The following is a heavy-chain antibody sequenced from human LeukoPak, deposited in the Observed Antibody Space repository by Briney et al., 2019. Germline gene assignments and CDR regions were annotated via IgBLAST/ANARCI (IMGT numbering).Heavy chain of an antibody. CDR2: ISTSGSTM. V-gene: IGHV3-11*04. D-gene: IGHD7-27*01. J-gene: IGHJ3*02. CDR3: ARPRSDWGAFDI. CDR1: GFTFSDYY. Sequence: PGGSLTLSCAASGFTFSDYYMSWIRQAPGKGMEWVSYISTSGSTMYYADSVKGRFTISRDNAKNSLYLQMNSLRAEDTAVYYCARPRSDWGAFDIWGQGTMVTVSS.